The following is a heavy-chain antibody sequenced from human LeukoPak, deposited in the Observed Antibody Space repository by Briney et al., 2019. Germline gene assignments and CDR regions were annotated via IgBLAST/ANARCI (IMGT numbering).Heavy chain of an antibody. J-gene: IGHJ3*02. V-gene: IGHV4-61*02. Sequence: SQTLSLTCTVSGGSINSGSYYWSWIRQPAGKGLEWIGRIYTSGSTNYNPSLKSRVTISVDTSKNQFSLKLSSVTAADTAVYYCARGGTANDAFDIWGQGTMVTVSS. CDR2: IYTSGST. CDR1: GGSINSGSYY. CDR3: ARGGTANDAFDI.